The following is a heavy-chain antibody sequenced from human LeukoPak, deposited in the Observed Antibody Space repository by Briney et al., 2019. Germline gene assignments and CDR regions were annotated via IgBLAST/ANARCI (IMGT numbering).Heavy chain of an antibody. CDR1: GGSFSGYY. CDR3: ARRRPTYYYGSGSYFGNWFVP. Sequence: SSETLSLTCAVYGGSFSGYYWSWIRQPPGKGLEWIGEIKHSGSTNYNPSLKSRVTISVDTSKNQFSLKLSSVTAADTAVYYCARRRPTYYYGSGSYFGNWFVPWGQGTLVTVSS. CDR2: IKHSGST. V-gene: IGHV4-34*01. J-gene: IGHJ5*02. D-gene: IGHD3-10*01.